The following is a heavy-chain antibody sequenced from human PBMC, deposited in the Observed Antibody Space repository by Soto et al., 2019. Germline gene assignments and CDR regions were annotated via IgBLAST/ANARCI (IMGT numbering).Heavy chain of an antibody. V-gene: IGHV3-48*01. CDR2: ISSSGSTI. J-gene: IGHJ4*02. CDR3: SSSVDY. CDR1: GFTFSSHN. Sequence: EVQLVESGGALVQPGGSLTLSCVASGFTFSSHNLNWVRQASGKGLEWISYISSSGSTIFYADSVQGRFTISRDNAKNSLYLQMNSLRAEDTAVYYCSSSVDYWGQGTLVTVSS.